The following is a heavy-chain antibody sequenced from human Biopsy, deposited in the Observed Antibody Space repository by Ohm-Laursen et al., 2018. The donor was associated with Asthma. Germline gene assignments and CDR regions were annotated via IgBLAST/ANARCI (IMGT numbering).Heavy chain of an antibody. V-gene: IGHV3-53*01. Sequence: GSLRLSCAASGFTVSRDHMFWVRQAPGKGLEWVSVIYSGGTSHTADPVRGRFTISRDFSKNTLHLQMHSLRVEDTAVYYCARGGSSGWSHYYFDYWGQGTLVTVSS. D-gene: IGHD6-19*01. CDR3: ARGGSSGWSHYYFDY. J-gene: IGHJ4*02. CDR1: GFTVSRDH. CDR2: IYSGGTS.